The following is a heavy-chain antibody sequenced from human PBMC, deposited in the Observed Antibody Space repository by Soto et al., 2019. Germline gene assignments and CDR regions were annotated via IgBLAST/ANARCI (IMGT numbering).Heavy chain of an antibody. D-gene: IGHD3-3*01. Sequence: PGGSLRLSCAASGFPFSRYGMHWVRQAPGKGLEWVAVISYDGSNKYYADSVKGRFTISRDNSKNTLYLQMNSLRAEDTAVYYCAKDLGWGRFLEWKYYYGMDVWGQGTTVTVLL. V-gene: IGHV3-30*18. CDR3: AKDLGWGRFLEWKYYYGMDV. J-gene: IGHJ6*02. CDR2: ISYDGSNK. CDR1: GFPFSRYG.